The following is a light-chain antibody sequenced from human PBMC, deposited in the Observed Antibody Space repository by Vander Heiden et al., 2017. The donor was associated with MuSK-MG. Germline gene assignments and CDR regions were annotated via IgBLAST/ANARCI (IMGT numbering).Light chain of an antibody. CDR3: QQSFSTLMYT. Sequence: DIQMTQSPSSLSASVGDRVTITCRASQSINNYLNWYQQKPGKAPKLLIYAASTLQSGVPSRFSGSGSGTDFTLAIRSLQPEDVATYYCQQSFSTLMYTFGQGTKLEIK. J-gene: IGKJ2*01. CDR2: AAS. V-gene: IGKV1-39*01. CDR1: QSINNY.